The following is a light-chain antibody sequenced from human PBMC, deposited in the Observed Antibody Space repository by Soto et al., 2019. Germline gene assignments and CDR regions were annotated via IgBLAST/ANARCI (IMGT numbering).Light chain of an antibody. J-gene: IGLJ2*01. CDR2: TNN. Sequence: QSVLTQPPSASGTAGQRVTIFCSGSSSNIAGNSVNWYQQLPGTAPKLLIYTNNQRPSGVPERLSGSKSGTSASLDISGLQSEDEAEYYCVTWDDSLNGVVFGGGNKLTVL. CDR1: SSNIAGNS. V-gene: IGLV1-44*01. CDR3: VTWDDSLNGVV.